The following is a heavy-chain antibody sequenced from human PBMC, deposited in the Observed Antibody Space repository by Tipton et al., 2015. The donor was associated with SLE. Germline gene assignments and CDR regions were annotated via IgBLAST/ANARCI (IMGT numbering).Heavy chain of an antibody. D-gene: IGHD4-17*01. CDR1: GGSISSGSYY. V-gene: IGHV4-39*07. J-gene: IGHJ4*02. Sequence: TLSLTCTVSGGSISSGSYYWSWIRQPPGKGLEWIGEINHSGSTNYNPSLKSRVTISVDTSKNQFSLKLSSVTAADTAVYYCARDVNYGDYFDYWGQGTLVTVSS. CDR3: ARDVNYGDYFDY. CDR2: INHSGST.